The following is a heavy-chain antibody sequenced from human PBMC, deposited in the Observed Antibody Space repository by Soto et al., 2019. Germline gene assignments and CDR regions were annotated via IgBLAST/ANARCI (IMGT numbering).Heavy chain of an antibody. CDR2: IYYSGST. Sequence: SETLSLTCTVSGGSISSYYCSWIWQPPGKGLERIGYIYYSGSTNYNPSLKSQVTISVYTSKNQFSLKLSSVTAADTAVYYCAGYDYGDTWDAFDIWGQGTMVTVSS. J-gene: IGHJ3*02. D-gene: IGHD4-17*01. CDR1: GGSISSYY. CDR3: AGYDYGDTWDAFDI. V-gene: IGHV4-59*01.